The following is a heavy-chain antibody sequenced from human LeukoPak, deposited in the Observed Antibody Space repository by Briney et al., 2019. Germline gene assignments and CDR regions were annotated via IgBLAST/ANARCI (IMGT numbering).Heavy chain of an antibody. Sequence: GGSLRLSCAASGLTFSSYWMNWVRQAPGKGLEWVANIKQDGSEKYYVDSVKGRFTISRDNAKNSLYLQMNSLRAEDTAVYYCARVGYCSGGSCYYPPFDYWGQGTLVTVSS. D-gene: IGHD2-15*01. V-gene: IGHV3-7*01. CDR3: ARVGYCSGGSCYYPPFDY. J-gene: IGHJ4*02. CDR1: GLTFSSYW. CDR2: IKQDGSEK.